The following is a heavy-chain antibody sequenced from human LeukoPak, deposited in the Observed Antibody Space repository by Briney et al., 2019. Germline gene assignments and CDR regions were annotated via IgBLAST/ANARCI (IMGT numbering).Heavy chain of an antibody. Sequence: PSETLSLTCTVSGGSISSSTSYWGWVRQPPGKGLEWIASINYSGSTYYNPSLKSRVTISVDTSRNQFSLRLSSVTAADTAAYFCARTTADGGVIYFDYWGQGTLVIVSS. J-gene: IGHJ4*02. CDR3: ARTTADGGVIYFDY. D-gene: IGHD6-13*01. CDR1: GGSISSSTSY. CDR2: INYSGST. V-gene: IGHV4-39*01.